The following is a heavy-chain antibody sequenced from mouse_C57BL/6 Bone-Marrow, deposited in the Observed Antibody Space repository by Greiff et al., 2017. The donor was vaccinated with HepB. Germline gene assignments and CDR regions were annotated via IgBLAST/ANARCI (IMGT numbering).Heavy chain of an antibody. V-gene: IGHV5-9-1*02. CDR1: GFTFSSYA. CDR3: TRLTGWGFDY. Sequence: EVKVVESGEGLVKPGGSLKLSCAASGFTFSSYAMSWVRQTPEKRLEWVAYISSGGDYIYYADTVKGRFTISRDNARNTLYLQMSSLKSEDTAMYYCTRLTGWGFDYWGQGTTLTVSS. D-gene: IGHD1-2*01. CDR2: ISSGGDYI. J-gene: IGHJ2*01.